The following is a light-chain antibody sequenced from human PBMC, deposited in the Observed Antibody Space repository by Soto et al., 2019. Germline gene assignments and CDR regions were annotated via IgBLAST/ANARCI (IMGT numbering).Light chain of an antibody. J-gene: IGLJ1*01. CDR1: SSNIGAGYD. CDR3: QSYDSSLSVLYV. V-gene: IGLV1-40*01. Sequence: QSVLTQPPSVSGAPGQRVTISCTGSSSNIGAGYDVHWYQQLPRTAPKLLIYGNSNRPSGVPDRFSGSKSGTSASLAITGLQAEDEADYYCQSYDSSLSVLYVFGTGTKLTV. CDR2: GNS.